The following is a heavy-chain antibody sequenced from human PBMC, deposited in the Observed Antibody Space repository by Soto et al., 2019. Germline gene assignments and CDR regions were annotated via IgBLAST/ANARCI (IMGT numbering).Heavy chain of an antibody. J-gene: IGHJ6*02. V-gene: IGHV4-31*03. CDR3: ARDSYYYDSSGYSTGGTYYYYGMDV. Sequence: SETLSLTCTVSGGSISSGGYYWSWIRQHPGKGLEWIGYIYYSGSTYYNPSLKSRVTMSVDTSKNQFSLKLSSVTAADTAVYYCARDSYYYDSSGYSTGGTYYYYGMDVWGQGTTVTVSS. CDR1: GGSISSGGYY. D-gene: IGHD3-22*01. CDR2: IYYSGST.